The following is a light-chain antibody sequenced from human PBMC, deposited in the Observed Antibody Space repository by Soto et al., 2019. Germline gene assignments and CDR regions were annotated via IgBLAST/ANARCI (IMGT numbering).Light chain of an antibody. Sequence: DMQMTQSPSTLSASVGDRVTITCRASQNINRWLAWYQQRPGKAPKLLMYDASTLESGVPSRFSGSGSGTEFTLTICMLEPDDSANYYCQQYSSFFGQGTKLEIK. V-gene: IGKV1-5*01. J-gene: IGKJ2*01. CDR1: QNINRW. CDR2: DAS. CDR3: QQYSSF.